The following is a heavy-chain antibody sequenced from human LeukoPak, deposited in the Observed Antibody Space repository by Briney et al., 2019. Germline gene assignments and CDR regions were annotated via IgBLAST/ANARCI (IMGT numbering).Heavy chain of an antibody. CDR1: GYSISSGYQ. D-gene: IGHD2-2*01. CDR3: ARDPRWLTPDCTSTSCYENYFDP. V-gene: IGHV4-38-2*02. CDR2: IYHTGSA. J-gene: IGHJ5*02. Sequence: PSETLSLTCVVSGYSISSGYQWGWIRQSPGKGLEWIGSIYHTGSAHYNPSLQSRVTISVDTSTNQFSLRLNSVTAADTAVYYCARDPRWLTPDCTSTSCYENYFDPWGQGTLVTVSS.